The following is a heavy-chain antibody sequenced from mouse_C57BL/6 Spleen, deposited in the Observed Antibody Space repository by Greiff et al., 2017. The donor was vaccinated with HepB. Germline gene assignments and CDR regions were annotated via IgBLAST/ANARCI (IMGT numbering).Heavy chain of an antibody. CDR3: ARGSSYGYFDY. CDR2: IYPGSGNT. J-gene: IGHJ2*01. CDR1: GYSFTSYY. V-gene: IGHV1-66*01. Sequence: VQLKQSGPELVKPGASVKISCKASGYSFTSYYIHWVKQRPGQGLEWIGWIYPGSGNTKYNEKFKGKATLTADTSSSTAYMQLSSLTSEDSAVYYCARGSSYGYFDYWGQGTTLTVSS. D-gene: IGHD1-1*01.